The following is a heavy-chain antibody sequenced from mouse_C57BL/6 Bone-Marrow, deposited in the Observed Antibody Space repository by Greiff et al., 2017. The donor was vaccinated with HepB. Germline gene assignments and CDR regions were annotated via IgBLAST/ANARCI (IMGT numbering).Heavy chain of an antibody. CDR2: INPNYGTT. CDR3: ARIPNYYGSSYDYAMDY. V-gene: IGHV1-39*01. CDR1: GYSFTDYN. J-gene: IGHJ4*01. Sequence: VHVKQSGPELVKPGASVKISCKASGYSFTDYNMNWVKQSNGKSLEWIGVINPNYGTTSYNQKFKGKATLTVDQSSSTAYMQLNSLTSEDSAVYYCARIPNYYGSSYDYAMDYWGQGTSVTVSS. D-gene: IGHD1-1*01.